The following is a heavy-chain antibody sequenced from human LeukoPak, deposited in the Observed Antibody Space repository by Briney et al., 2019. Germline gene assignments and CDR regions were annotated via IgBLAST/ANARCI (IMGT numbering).Heavy chain of an antibody. Sequence: SETLSLTCAVYGGSFSGYYWSWIRQPPGKGLEWIGEINHSGSTNYNPSLKGRVTISVDTSKNQFPLKLSSVTAADTAVYYCASSGSGSYYRLDYWGQGTLVTVSS. J-gene: IGHJ4*02. CDR2: INHSGST. V-gene: IGHV4-34*01. CDR3: ASSGSGSYYRLDY. D-gene: IGHD3-10*01. CDR1: GGSFSGYY.